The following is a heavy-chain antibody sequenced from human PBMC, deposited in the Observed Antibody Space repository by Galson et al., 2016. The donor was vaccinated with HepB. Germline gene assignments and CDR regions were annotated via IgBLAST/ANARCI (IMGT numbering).Heavy chain of an antibody. CDR2: ISSSGDNT. CDR1: GFTFSNYA. V-gene: IGHV3-23*01. J-gene: IGHJ4*02. Sequence: SLRLSCAASGFTFSNYAMSWVRQAPGKGLEWVSTISSSGDNTYYADSVKGRFTVSRDNSKNTLFLQINSLRAEDTALYYCAREYSDYATGPKMYWGQGTLVIVSS. CDR3: AREYSDYATGPKMY. D-gene: IGHD6-25*01.